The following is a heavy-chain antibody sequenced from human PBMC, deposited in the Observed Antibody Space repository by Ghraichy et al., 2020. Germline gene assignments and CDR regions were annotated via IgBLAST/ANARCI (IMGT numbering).Heavy chain of an antibody. J-gene: IGHJ2*01. CDR2: ISYDGSNK. V-gene: IGHV3-30*18. D-gene: IGHD5-24*01. CDR1: GFTFSSYG. Sequence: GGSLRLSCAASGFTFSSYGMHWVRQAPGKGLEWVAVISYDGSNKYYADSVKGRFTISRDNSKNTLYLQMNSLRAEDTAVYYCAKDGDGYNRGVDWYFDLWGRGTLVTVSS. CDR3: AKDGDGYNRGVDWYFDL.